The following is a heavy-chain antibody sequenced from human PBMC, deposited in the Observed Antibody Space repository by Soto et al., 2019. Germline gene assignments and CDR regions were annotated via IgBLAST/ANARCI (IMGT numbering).Heavy chain of an antibody. CDR1: GFTFSSYG. D-gene: IGHD5-18*01. J-gene: IGHJ4*02. Sequence: GGSLRLSCAASGFTFSSYGMHWVRQAPGKGLEWVAVISYDGSNKYYADSVKGRFTISRDNSKNTLYLQMNSLRAEDTVVYYCAKLRGYSYGYEDYWGQGTLVTVSS. CDR3: AKLRGYSYGYEDY. V-gene: IGHV3-30*18. CDR2: ISYDGSNK.